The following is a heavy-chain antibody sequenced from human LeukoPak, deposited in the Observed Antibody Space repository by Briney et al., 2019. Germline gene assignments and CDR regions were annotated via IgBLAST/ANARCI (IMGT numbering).Heavy chain of an antibody. CDR1: GGSISSYY. V-gene: IGHV4-4*07. CDR2: IYSSGST. D-gene: IGHD4-17*01. CDR3: ARDLGSAYGVPRWFDP. J-gene: IGHJ5*02. Sequence: SETLSLTCTVSGGSISSYYWSWIRQPAGKGLEWVGRIYSSGSTNYNPSLKSRVTMSVDTSKNQSSLKLTSVTAADTAVYYCARDLGSAYGVPRWFDPWGQGTLVTVSS.